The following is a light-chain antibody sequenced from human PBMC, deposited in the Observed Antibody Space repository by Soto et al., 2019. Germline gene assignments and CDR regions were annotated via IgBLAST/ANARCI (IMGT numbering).Light chain of an antibody. CDR2: GAS. V-gene: IGKV3-20*01. J-gene: IGKJ5*01. Sequence: EIVLTQSPGTLSLSPGERATLSCRASQSLSSNYLAWYQQKPGQAPRLLIYGASNRATGIPERFSGSGSGTDFTLTISSLEPEDFAVYYCQQYGTSPITFGQGTRLEIK. CDR3: QQYGTSPIT. CDR1: QSLSSNY.